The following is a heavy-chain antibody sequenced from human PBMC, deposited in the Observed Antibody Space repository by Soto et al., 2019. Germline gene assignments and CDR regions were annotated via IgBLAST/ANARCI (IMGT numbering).Heavy chain of an antibody. D-gene: IGHD2-21*01. CDR1: GFSLSTSGVG. CDR2: IYWDDDK. V-gene: IGHV2-5*02. CDR3: VQSRCGGDCLQSYSSHSYYGLDV. J-gene: IGHJ6*02. Sequence: SGPTLVNPTQTLTLTCTFSGFSLSTSGVGVGWIRQPPGKALEWLGLIYWDDDKRYNPSLKSRLTITKDTSKNQVVLTMTNMDPVDTATYYCVQSRCGGDCLQSYSSHSYYGLDVWGQGTTVTVSS.